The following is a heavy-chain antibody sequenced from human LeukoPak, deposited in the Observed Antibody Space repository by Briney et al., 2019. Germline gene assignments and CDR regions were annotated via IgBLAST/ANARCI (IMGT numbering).Heavy chain of an antibody. Sequence: GGSLRLSCAASGFTFSSYSMNWVRQAPGRGLEWVSSISSSSSYIYYADSVKGRFTISRDNAKNSLYLQMNSLRAEDTAVYYCARAMIVDQIDYWGQGTLVTVSS. J-gene: IGHJ4*02. CDR2: ISSSSSYI. D-gene: IGHD3-22*01. CDR1: GFTFSSYS. V-gene: IGHV3-21*01. CDR3: ARAMIVDQIDY.